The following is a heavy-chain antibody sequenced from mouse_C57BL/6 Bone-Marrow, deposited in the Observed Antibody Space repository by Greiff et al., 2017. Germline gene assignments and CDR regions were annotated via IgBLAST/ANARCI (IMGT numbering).Heavy chain of an antibody. D-gene: IGHD2-4*01. J-gene: IGHJ3*01. CDR3: ARSYYDYAWFAY. CDR1: GYTFTDYY. CDR2: IFPGSGST. Sequence: VQLQQSGPGLVKPGASVKISCTASGYTFTDYYINWVKQRPGQGLEWIGWIFPGSGSTYYNEKVKGKATLTVDKSSSTAYMLLSSLTSEYSAVYFCARSYYDYAWFAYWGQGTLVTVSA. V-gene: IGHV1-75*01.